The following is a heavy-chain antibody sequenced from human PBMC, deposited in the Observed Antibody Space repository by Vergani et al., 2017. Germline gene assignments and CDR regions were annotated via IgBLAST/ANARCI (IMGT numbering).Heavy chain of an antibody. D-gene: IGHD4/OR15-4a*01. CDR2: IYYSGST. V-gene: IGHV4-31*03. CDR3: AKDMGYTYGANPFDY. Sequence: QLQLQESGPGLVKPSETLSLTCTVSGGSISSGGYYWSWIRQHPGKGLEWIGYIYYSGSTYYNPSLKSRVTISVDTSKNQFSLKLSSVTAADTALYYCAKDMGYTYGANPFDYWGQGTLVTVSS. CDR1: GGSISSGGYY. J-gene: IGHJ4*02.